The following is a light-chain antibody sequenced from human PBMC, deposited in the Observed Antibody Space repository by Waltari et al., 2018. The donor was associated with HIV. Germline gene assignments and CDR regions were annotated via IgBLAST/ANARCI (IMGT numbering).Light chain of an antibody. CDR3: CSYARSGIP. J-gene: IGLJ2*01. CDR1: SSDVGSYNL. V-gene: IGLV2-23*02. CDR2: EVS. Sequence: QSALTLPASMSGYFGQSITISCTGTSSDVGSYNLVSGYQNQPGKAAKLIIYEVSKRPSWVSNRCSRSKSGNTASLTVSGLQAEDEAHYYCCSYARSGIPFGGGTKLTVL.